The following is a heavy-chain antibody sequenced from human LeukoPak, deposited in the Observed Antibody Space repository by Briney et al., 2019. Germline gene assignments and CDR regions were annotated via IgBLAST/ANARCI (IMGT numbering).Heavy chain of an antibody. D-gene: IGHD3-10*01. J-gene: IGHJ4*02. V-gene: IGHV1-8*03. CDR2: MNPNSGNT. CDR1: GYTFTSYD. CDR3: ARGVGFGEFTTNDDDY. Sequence: ASVKVSCKASGYTFTSYDINWMRQATGQGLEWMGWMNPNSGNTGYAQKFQGRVTITRNTSISTAYMELSSLRSEDTAVYYCARGVGFGEFTTNDDDYWGQGTLVTVSS.